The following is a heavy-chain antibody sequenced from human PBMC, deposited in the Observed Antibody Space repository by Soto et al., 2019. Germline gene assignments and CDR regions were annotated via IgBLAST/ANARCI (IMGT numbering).Heavy chain of an antibody. Sequence: GGSLRLSCAASGFTFSTYAMSWVRQAPGKGLEWVSGISGSGGSTYYADSVKGRFTISRDNSKNTLYLQMNSLRAEDTAVYYWGKDLAFDEYAFNTWGQGTRATVSS. D-gene: IGHD2-15*01. V-gene: IGHV3-23*01. CDR1: GFTFSTYA. CDR2: ISGSGGST. CDR3: GKDLAFDEYAFNT. J-gene: IGHJ3*02.